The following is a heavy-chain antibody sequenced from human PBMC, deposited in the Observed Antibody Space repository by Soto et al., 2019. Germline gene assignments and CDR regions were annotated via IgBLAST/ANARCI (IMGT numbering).Heavy chain of an antibody. D-gene: IGHD3-3*01. J-gene: IGHJ4*02. CDR1: GGSFSGYY. Sequence: SETLSLTCAVYGGSFSGYYWSWIRQPPGKGLEWIGEINHSGSTNYNPSLKSRVTISVDTSKNQFSLKLSSVTAADTAVYYCARATRGIWSGYGIDYWGQGTLVTVSS. V-gene: IGHV4-34*01. CDR3: ARATRGIWSGYGIDY. CDR2: INHSGST.